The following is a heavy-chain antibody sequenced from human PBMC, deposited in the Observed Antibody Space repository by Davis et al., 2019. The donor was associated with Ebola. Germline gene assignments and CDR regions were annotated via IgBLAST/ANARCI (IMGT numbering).Heavy chain of an antibody. J-gene: IGHJ6*02. Sequence: VKVSCKASGYTFTRYTMNWVRQAPGHGLEWMGWINTITGNPTYAQGFAGRFVFSLDTSVSTAYMEISNLKAEDTADYYCASVGLDYYYYGMGVWGQGTTVTVSS. V-gene: IGHV7-4-1*02. D-gene: IGHD3-16*01. CDR3: ASVGLDYYYYGMGV. CDR2: INTITGNP. CDR1: GYTFTRYT.